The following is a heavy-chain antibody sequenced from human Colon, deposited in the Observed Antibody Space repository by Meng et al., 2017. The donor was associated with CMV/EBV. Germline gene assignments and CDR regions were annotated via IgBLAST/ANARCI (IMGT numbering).Heavy chain of an antibody. CDR1: GFPFNNYR. V-gene: IGHV3-21*01. CDR3: ARERGGNLVATRLAFDL. J-gene: IGHJ2*01. Sequence: GGSLRLSCAGSGFPFNNYRMNWVRLAPGRGLEWVSSISSVGTYISYADSAKGRFTISRDNANNALYLQINGLRADDTAVYYCARERGGNLVATRLAFDLWGRGTLVTVSS. D-gene: IGHD5-12*01. CDR2: ISSVGTYI.